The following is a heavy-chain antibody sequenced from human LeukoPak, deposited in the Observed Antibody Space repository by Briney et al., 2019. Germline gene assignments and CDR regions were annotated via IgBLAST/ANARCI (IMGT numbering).Heavy chain of an antibody. CDR1: GGSISSYY. Sequence: SETLSLTCTGSGGSISSYYWSWIRQPPGKGLEWVGNIYYSGSTNYNPSLKSRVTISVDTSKNQFSLKLSSVTAADTAVYYCARVADSSGWLFPLDFWGQGTLVTVSS. CDR3: ARVADSSGWLFPLDF. V-gene: IGHV4-59*01. CDR2: IYYSGST. J-gene: IGHJ4*02. D-gene: IGHD6-19*01.